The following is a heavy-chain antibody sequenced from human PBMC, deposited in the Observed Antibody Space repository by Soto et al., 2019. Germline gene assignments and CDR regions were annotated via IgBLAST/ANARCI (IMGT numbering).Heavy chain of an antibody. V-gene: IGHV3-30*03. CDR3: ATEWEGYYYYALYV. CDR2: ILYDGSNK. Sequence: PGGSLRLSCAASGFTYSYHAMHWVRQAPGKGLEWVAVILYDGSNKYYADSVKGRFTISRDNSKNTLYLQMNSLRAEDTALYYWATEWEGYYYYALYVWGQETT. J-gene: IGHJ6*02. CDR1: GFTYSYHA. D-gene: IGHD1-26*01.